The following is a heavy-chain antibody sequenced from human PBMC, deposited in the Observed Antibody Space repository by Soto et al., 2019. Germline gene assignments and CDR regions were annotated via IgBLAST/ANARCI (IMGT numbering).Heavy chain of an antibody. CDR2: ISGNGGST. V-gene: IGHV3-23*01. D-gene: IGHD2-2*01. Sequence: PGGSLRLSCAASGFTFSNYAMSWVRQALGKGLEWVSTISGNGGSTYYADSVKGRFTISRDNSKNMLFLQINSLRDDDSAVYYYAHGPASIITFDYWGQGTPVTVSS. J-gene: IGHJ4*02. CDR3: AHGPASIITFDY. CDR1: GFTFSNYA.